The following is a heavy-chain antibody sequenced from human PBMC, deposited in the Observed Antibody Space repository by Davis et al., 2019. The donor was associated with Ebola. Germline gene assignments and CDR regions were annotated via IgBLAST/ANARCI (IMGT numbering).Heavy chain of an antibody. CDR2: INHSGST. CDR1: GGSFNYYY. Sequence: SETLSLTCAVYGGSFNYYYWSWIRQPQGKGLEWIGEINHSGSTNYNPSLKSRVTISVDTSKNQFSLKLSSVTAADTAVYYCARARSISGWFSDAFDIWGQGTMVTVSS. V-gene: IGHV4-34*01. J-gene: IGHJ3*02. D-gene: IGHD6-19*01. CDR3: ARARSISGWFSDAFDI.